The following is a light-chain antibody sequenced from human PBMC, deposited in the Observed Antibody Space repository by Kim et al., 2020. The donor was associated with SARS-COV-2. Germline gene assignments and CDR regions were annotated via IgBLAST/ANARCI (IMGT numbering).Light chain of an antibody. Sequence: GQSVTISCTGSSSDIGSYDYVSWYQHYPGKAPKLIIYAVTKRPSGVPDRFSGSKSANTASLTVSGLQAVDEADYYCSSYAGSNNGVFGGGTQLTVL. CDR3: SSYAGSNNGV. CDR2: AVT. V-gene: IGLV2-8*01. CDR1: SSDIGSYDY. J-gene: IGLJ7*01.